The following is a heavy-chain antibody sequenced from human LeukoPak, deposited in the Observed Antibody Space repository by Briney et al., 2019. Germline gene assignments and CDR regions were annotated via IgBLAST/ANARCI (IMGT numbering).Heavy chain of an antibody. CDR1: GGSISSYY. J-gene: IGHJ4*02. CDR3: ARAPLYRFYYFDY. V-gene: IGHV4-59*01. D-gene: IGHD3-3*01. Sequence: PSETLSLTCTVSGGSISSYYWSWIRQPPRKGLEWIGYIYYSGSTNYNPSLKSRVTISVDTSKNQFSLKLSSVTAADTAVYYCARAPLYRFYYFDYWGQGTLVTVSS. CDR2: IYYSGST.